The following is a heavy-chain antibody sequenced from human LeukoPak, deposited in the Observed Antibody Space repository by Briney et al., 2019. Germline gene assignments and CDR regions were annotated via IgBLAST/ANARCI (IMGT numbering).Heavy chain of an antibody. V-gene: IGHV4-39*07. CDR3: ARASRIAAAGPWFDP. J-gene: IGHJ5*02. Sequence: SETLSLTCTVSGGSMRSSNFYWGWIRQPPGKGLEWIGNINYSGLTYYNPSVKSRVTLSVDVSKNRFSLHLTSVTAADTAVYYCARASRIAAAGPWFDPWGQGTLVTVSS. CDR2: INYSGLT. CDR1: GGSMRSSNFY. D-gene: IGHD6-13*01.